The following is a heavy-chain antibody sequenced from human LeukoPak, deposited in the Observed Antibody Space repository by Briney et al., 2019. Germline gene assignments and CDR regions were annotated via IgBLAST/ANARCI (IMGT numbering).Heavy chain of an antibody. CDR1: GYTFTSYG. CDR3: ARDPLAYCGGDCYSTYGMDV. J-gene: IGHJ6*02. Sequence: ASVKVPCKASGYTFTSYGISWVRQAPGQGLEWMGWISAYNGNTNYAQKLQGRVTMTTDTSTSTAYMELRSLRSDDTAVYYCARDPLAYCGGDCYSTYGMDVWGQGTTVTVSS. CDR2: ISAYNGNT. V-gene: IGHV1-18*01. D-gene: IGHD2-21*02.